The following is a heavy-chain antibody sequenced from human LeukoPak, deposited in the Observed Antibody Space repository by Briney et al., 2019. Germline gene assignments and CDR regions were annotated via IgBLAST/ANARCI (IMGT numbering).Heavy chain of an antibody. CDR2: IIPIFGTT. D-gene: IGHD4-17*01. Sequence: SVKVSCKASGGTFSSYAISWVRQAPGQGLEWMGGIIPIFGTTNYAQKFQGRVTITADKSTSTAYMELSSLRSEDTAVYYCASLRDGDYDAIYGMDVWGKGTTVTVSS. CDR3: ASLRDGDYDAIYGMDV. V-gene: IGHV1-69*06. CDR1: GGTFSSYA. J-gene: IGHJ6*04.